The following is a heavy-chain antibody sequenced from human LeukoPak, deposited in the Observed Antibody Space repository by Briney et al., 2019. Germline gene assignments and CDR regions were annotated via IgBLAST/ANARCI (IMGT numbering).Heavy chain of an antibody. Sequence: SETLSLTCAVYGGTFSGYYWSWIRQPPGKGLEWIGEINHRGSTNYNPSLKSRVTISVDTSKNHFSLKLSSVTAADTAVYYCAGPYCSGGSCYSVYYYYGMDVWGKGTTVTVSS. CDR3: AGPYCSGGSCYSVYYYYGMDV. V-gene: IGHV4-34*08. J-gene: IGHJ6*04. CDR1: GGTFSGYY. CDR2: INHRGST. D-gene: IGHD2-15*01.